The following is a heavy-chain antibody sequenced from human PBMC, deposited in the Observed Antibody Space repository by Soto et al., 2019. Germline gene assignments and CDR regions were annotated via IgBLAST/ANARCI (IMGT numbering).Heavy chain of an antibody. CDR1: GGSISSGGYY. CDR3: ARDGGITGIPRVGWFDP. J-gene: IGHJ5*02. Sequence: PSETLSLTCTVSGGSISSGGYYWSWIRQHPGKGLEWIGYIYYGGSTYYIPSLKSRVTISVDTSKYQFSLKLSSVTAADTAVYYCARDGGITGIPRVGWFDPWGQGTLVTVSS. D-gene: IGHD1-20*01. V-gene: IGHV4-31*03. CDR2: IYYGGST.